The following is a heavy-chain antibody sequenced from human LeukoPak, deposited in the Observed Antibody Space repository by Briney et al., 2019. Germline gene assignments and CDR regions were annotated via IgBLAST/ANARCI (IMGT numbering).Heavy chain of an antibody. Sequence: ASVKVSCKVSGYTLTELSMHWVRQAPGKGLEWMGGFDPEDGETIYAQKFQGRVTMTEDTSTDTAYMELSSLRSEDTAVYYCATSQMAGDPLYYYYMDVWGKGTTVTVSS. CDR2: FDPEDGET. CDR1: GYTLTELS. J-gene: IGHJ6*03. V-gene: IGHV1-24*01. CDR3: ATSQMAGDPLYYYYMDV. D-gene: IGHD2-21*02.